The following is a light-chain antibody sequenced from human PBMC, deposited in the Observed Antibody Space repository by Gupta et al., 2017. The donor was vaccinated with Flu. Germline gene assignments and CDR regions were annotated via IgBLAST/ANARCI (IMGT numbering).Light chain of an antibody. CDR2: IKN. Sequence: GDDKLRQYLCCYQQALREAPMTLIYIKNERRSGVPERLFGSTSGAAFALPISGVQAEEEADYYFKSTEDNARSDVFGAGTKLTVL. CDR3: KSTEDNARSDV. V-gene: IGLV3-25*01. J-gene: IGLJ1*01. CDR1: DKLRQY.